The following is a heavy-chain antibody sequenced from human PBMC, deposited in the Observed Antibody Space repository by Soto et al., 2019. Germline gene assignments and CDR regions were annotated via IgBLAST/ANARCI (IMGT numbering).Heavy chain of an antibody. CDR2: IYYSGST. Sequence: PSETLSLTCTVSGGSISSGGYYWSWIRQHPGKGLEWIGYIYYSGSTYYNPSLKSRVTISVDTSKNQFSLKLSSVTAADTAVYYCARVGELRFLEWAYNWFDPWGQGTLVTVSS. CDR1: GGSISSGGYY. CDR3: ARVGELRFLEWAYNWFDP. V-gene: IGHV4-31*03. D-gene: IGHD3-3*01. J-gene: IGHJ5*02.